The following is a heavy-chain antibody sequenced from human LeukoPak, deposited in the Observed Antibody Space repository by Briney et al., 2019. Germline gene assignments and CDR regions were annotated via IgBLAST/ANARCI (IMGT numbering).Heavy chain of an antibody. D-gene: IGHD3-16*01. CDR3: ARETSQKGAHYMDV. J-gene: IGHJ6*03. CDR2: IYHSGNT. V-gene: IGHV4-38-2*02. Sequence: SETLSLTCTVSGYSISSGYYWGWIRQPPGKGLEWIGSIYHSGNTYDNPSLKSRVTISVDTSKNQFSLKLSSVTAADTAVYYCARETSQKGAHYMDVWGKGTTVTISS. CDR1: GYSISSGYY.